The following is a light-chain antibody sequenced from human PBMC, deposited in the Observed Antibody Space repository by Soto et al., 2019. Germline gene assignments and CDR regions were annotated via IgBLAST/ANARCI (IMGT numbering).Light chain of an antibody. J-gene: IGLJ1*01. V-gene: IGLV1-51*01. Sequence: QSVLSQPPSVSAAPGQRVTISCSGSTSNIGKYYVSWYQQVPGTAPRLLIYDNSQRPSGIPDRFSGSKSGTSATLAITGLQTGDEADYYCATWDGALTNQGVFGTGTKVTVL. CDR2: DNS. CDR3: ATWDGALTNQGV. CDR1: TSNIGKYY.